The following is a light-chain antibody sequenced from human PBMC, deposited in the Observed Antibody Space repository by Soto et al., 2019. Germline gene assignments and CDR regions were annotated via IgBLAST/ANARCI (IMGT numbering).Light chain of an antibody. Sequence: DIQMTQSPSTLSASVGDRVTITCRASQSFSRWLAWYQQKPGKAPKVLIYDASILANGVPSRFSGSESVTEFTLTISSLRPDDCATYYCQQYYRYPLTFGGGTTVETK. J-gene: IGKJ4*01. CDR1: QSFSRW. CDR3: QQYYRYPLT. CDR2: DAS. V-gene: IGKV1-5*01.